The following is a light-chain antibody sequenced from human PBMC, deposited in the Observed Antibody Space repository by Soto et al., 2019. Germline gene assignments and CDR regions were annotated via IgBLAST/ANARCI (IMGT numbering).Light chain of an antibody. V-gene: IGKV1-39*01. CDR2: AAS. J-gene: IGKJ1*01. CDR1: QSISSY. Sequence: DIQMTQSPSSLSASVGDRVTITCRASQSISSYLNWYQQKPGKAPKLLIYAASSLQSGVPSRFSGSGSGTHFTLTISSLQPEDFATYYCQQSYSTPWTFVQGTKVEIK. CDR3: QQSYSTPWT.